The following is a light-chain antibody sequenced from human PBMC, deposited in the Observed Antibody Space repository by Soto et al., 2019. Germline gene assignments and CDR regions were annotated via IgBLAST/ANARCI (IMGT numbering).Light chain of an antibody. J-gene: IGLJ2*01. CDR2: EVS. CDR1: SSDVGSYNL. V-gene: IGLV2-23*02. Sequence: QSALTQPASVSGSPGQSIPISCTVTSSDVGSYNLVSWYQHHPGKVPKLMIYEVSKRPSCLSNRFSGSKSGNTTSLTISGLQAEDEADYYCCSYGGSGTWVFGGGTQLTVL. CDR3: CSYGGSGTWV.